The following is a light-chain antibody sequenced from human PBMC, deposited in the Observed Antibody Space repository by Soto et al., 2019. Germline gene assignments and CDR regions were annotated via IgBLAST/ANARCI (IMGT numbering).Light chain of an antibody. CDR3: SSYTSSGTPV. CDR1: SSNIGTYT. CDR2: TDY. V-gene: IGLV1-44*01. J-gene: IGLJ2*01. Sequence: QSVLTQPPSASGTPGQRVTISCSGTSSNIGTYTVNWYQQLPGTAPKLLIYTDYQRPSGVPDRFSGSKSGTSASLAINGLHSEDEADYYCSSYTSSGTPVFGGGTKLTVL.